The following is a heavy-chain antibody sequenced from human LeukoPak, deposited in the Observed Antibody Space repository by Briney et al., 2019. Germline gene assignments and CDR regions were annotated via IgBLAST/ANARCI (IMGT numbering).Heavy chain of an antibody. D-gene: IGHD1-14*01. J-gene: IGHJ4*02. CDR1: GFTFSSYA. CDR2: ISGSGGGT. V-gene: IGHV3-23*01. CDR3: AKGSWYNWNHVRYFDY. Sequence: GGSLRLSCAASGFTFSSYAMSWVRQAPGKGLEWVSAISGSGGGTYYADSVKGRFTISRDNSKNTLYLQMNSLRAEDTAVYYCAKGSWYNWNHVRYFDYWGQGTLVTVSS.